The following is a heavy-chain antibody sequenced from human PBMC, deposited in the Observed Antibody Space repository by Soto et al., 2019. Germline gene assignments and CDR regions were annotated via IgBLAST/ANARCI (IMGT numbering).Heavy chain of an antibody. J-gene: IGHJ4*02. CDR3: AKVGLGVAAAGTVVGY. CDR2: ISGSGGST. V-gene: IGHV3-23*01. CDR1: GFTFSSYA. D-gene: IGHD6-13*01. Sequence: EVQLLESGGGLVQPGGSLRLSCAASGFTFSSYAMSWVRQAPGKGLEWVSAISGSGGSTYYADSVKGRFTISRDNSKNTLYLQMNSLRAEDTAVYYCAKVGLGVAAAGTVVGYWGQETLVTVSS.